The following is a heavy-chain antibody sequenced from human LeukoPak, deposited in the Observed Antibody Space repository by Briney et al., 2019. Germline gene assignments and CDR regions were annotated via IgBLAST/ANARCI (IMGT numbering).Heavy chain of an antibody. J-gene: IGHJ4*02. CDR2: ISGSGGST. D-gene: IGHD3-9*01. CDR3: AKDESSGYFV. V-gene: IGHV3-23*01. CDR1: GGSFSGHY. Sequence: ETLSLTCAVYGGSFSGHYWSYIRQAPGKGLEWVSAISGSGGSTYYADSVKGRFTISRDNSKNTLYLQMNSLRAEDTAVYYCAKDESSGYFVWGQGTLVTVSS.